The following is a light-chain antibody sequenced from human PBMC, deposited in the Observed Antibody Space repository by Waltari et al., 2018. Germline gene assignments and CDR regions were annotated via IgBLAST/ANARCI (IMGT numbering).Light chain of an antibody. J-gene: IGLJ3*02. Sequence: QSALTQPASVSGSPGQSITSPCTGTSSAVGFYNYVSWYQQHPGNAPKLMIYAVSERPSGVSNRFSGSKSGNTASLTISGLQADDEADYYCNSYAGSSSWVFGGGTKLTVL. V-gene: IGLV2-14*01. CDR2: AVS. CDR3: NSYAGSSSWV. CDR1: SSAVGFYNY.